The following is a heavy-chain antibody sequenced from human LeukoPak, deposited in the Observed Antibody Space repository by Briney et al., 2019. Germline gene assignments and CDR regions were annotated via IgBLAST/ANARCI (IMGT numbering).Heavy chain of an antibody. CDR2: INHSGSP. V-gene: IGHV4-34*01. J-gene: IGHJ4*02. Sequence: SETLSLTCAVYGGSFSGYSWNWIRQPPGKGLEWIGEINHSGSPTYNPSLKSRVTMSVDTSKNQFSLKLSSVTAADTAVYYCAIIAAGYWGQGTLVTVPS. D-gene: IGHD6-13*01. CDR1: GGSFSGYS. CDR3: AIIAAGY.